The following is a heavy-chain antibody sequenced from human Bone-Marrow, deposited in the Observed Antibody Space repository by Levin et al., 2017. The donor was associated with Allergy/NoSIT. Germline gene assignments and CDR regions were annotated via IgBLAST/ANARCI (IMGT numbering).Heavy chain of an antibody. CDR3: AKAGHYYDFWSGFPQTYYYYYGMDV. V-gene: IGHV3-9*01. D-gene: IGHD3-3*01. CDR1: GFTFDDYA. J-gene: IGHJ6*02. Sequence: GGSLRLSCAASGFTFDDYAMHWVRQAPGKGLEWVSGISWNSGSIGYADSVKGRFTISRDNAKNSLYLQMNSLRAEDTALYYCAKAGHYYDFWSGFPQTYYYYYGMDVWGQGTTVTVSS. CDR2: ISWNSGSI.